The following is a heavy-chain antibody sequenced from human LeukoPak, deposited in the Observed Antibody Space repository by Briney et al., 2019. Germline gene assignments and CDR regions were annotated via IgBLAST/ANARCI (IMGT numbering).Heavy chain of an antibody. V-gene: IGHV1-2*02. CDR1: GYTFTGYY. CDR3: ARVSSKATVRGLITKKNYYYYYMDV. Sequence: GASVTVSCKASGYTFTGYYMHWVRQAPGQGLERMGWINPNSGGTNYAQKFQGRVTMTRDTSISTAYMELSRLRSDDTAVYYCARVSSKATVRGLITKKNYYYYYMDVWGKGTTVTVSS. J-gene: IGHJ6*03. D-gene: IGHD3-10*01. CDR2: INPNSGGT.